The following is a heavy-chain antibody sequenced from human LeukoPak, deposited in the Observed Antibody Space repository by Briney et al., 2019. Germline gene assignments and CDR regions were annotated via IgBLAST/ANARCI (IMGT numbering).Heavy chain of an antibody. D-gene: IGHD3-9*01. CDR3: ARDVPSNYDILTGYYSYGMDV. Sequence: ASVKVSCKASGYTFTSYGISWVRQAPGQGLEWMGWISAYYGNTNYAQKLQGRVTMTTDTSTSTAYMELRSLRSDDTAVYYCARDVPSNYDILTGYYSYGMDVWGQGTTVTVSS. J-gene: IGHJ6*02. V-gene: IGHV1-18*01. CDR2: ISAYYGNT. CDR1: GYTFTSYG.